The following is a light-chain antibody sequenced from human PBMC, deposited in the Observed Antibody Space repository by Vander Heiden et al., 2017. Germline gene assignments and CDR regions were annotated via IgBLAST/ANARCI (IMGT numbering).Light chain of an antibody. CDR2: KDS. V-gene: IGLV3-25*03. J-gene: IGLJ2*01. CDR1: ALPKQY. Sequence: SYELTLPPSVSVSPGQTARITCSGDALPKQYAYWYQQKPGQAPVLVIYKDSGRPSGIPERFSGSSSGTTVTLTISGVQAEDEADYYCQSADSSGTYVVFGGGTKLTVL. CDR3: QSADSSGTYVV.